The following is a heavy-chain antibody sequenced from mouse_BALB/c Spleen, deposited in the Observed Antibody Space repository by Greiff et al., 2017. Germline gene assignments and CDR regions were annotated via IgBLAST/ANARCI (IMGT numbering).Heavy chain of an antibody. D-gene: IGHD1-1*01. CDR2: ISSGGSYT. CDR1: GFTFSSYT. Sequence: DVHLVESGGGLVKPGGSLKLSCAASGFTFSSYTMSWVRQTPEKRLEWVATISSGGSYTYYPDSVKGRFTISRDNAKNTLYLQMSSRKSEDTAMYYCTRDRDYGSRYDAMDYWGQGTSVTVSS. J-gene: IGHJ4*01. V-gene: IGHV5-6-4*01. CDR3: TRDRDYGSRYDAMDY.